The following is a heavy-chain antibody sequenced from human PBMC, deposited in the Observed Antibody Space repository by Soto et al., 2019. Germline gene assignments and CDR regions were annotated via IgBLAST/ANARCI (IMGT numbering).Heavy chain of an antibody. CDR2: ISYDGSNK. CDR3: ARDPMVRGVIITPPYYYGMDV. CDR1: GFTFSSYA. V-gene: IGHV3-30-3*01. Sequence: GGSLRLSCAASGFTFSSYAMHWVRQAPGKGLEWVAVISYDGSNKYYADSVKGRFTISRDNSKNTLYLQMNSLRAEDTAVYYCARDPMVRGVIITPPYYYGMDVWGQGTTVTVSS. D-gene: IGHD3-10*01. J-gene: IGHJ6*02.